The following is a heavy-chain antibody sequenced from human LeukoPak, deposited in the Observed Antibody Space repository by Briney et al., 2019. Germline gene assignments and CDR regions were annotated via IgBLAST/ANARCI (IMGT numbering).Heavy chain of an antibody. D-gene: IGHD3-10*01. V-gene: IGHV4-30-4*08. J-gene: IGHJ4*02. CDR1: GGSISSGDYY. CDR2: IYYSGST. CDR3: ARGAMVRGMGY. Sequence: SQTLSLTXTVSGGSISSGDYYWSWIRQPPGKGLEWIGYIYYSGSTYYNPSLKSRVTISVDTSKTQFSLKLSSVTAADTAVYYCARGAMVRGMGYWGQGTLVTVSS.